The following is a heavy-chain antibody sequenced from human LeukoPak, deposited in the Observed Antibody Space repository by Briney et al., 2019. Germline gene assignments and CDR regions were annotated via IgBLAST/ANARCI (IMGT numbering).Heavy chain of an antibody. CDR1: GGSLSDYP. CDR2: IKVGGGT. Sequence: SESLSLTCAVYGGSLSDYPWTWIRQPPGKGLAWIGQIKVGGGTKYNPSRHSRGPMSLHTCKNQFSPNPPSVSPADTAVYYFARGAPGYWGQGTLVTVSS. V-gene: IGHV4-34*01. J-gene: IGHJ4*02. CDR3: ARGAPGY.